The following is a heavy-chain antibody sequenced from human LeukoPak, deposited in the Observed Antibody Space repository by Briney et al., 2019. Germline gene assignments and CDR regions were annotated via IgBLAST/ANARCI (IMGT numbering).Heavy chain of an antibody. D-gene: IGHD3-10*02. CDR3: ARNWPMVGT. Sequence: SETLSLTCAVYGGSFSGYYWSWIRQPPGKGLEWIGEINHSGSTNYNPSLKSRVTISVDTSKNQFSLKLSSVTAADTAVYYCARNWPMVGTWGQGTLVTVSS. J-gene: IGHJ5*02. V-gene: IGHV4-34*01. CDR2: INHSGST. CDR1: GGSFSGYY.